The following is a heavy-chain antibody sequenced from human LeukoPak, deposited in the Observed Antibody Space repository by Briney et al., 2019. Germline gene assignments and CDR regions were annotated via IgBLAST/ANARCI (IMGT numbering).Heavy chain of an antibody. CDR2: ISAYNGNT. Sequence: ASVKVSCKASGYTFTSYGISWVRQAPGQGLEWMGWISAYNGNTNYAQKLQGRVTMTTDTSTSTAYMELRSLRSDDTAVYYCARRAYYDSSGYHGYWGQGTLVTVSS. CDR3: ARRAYYDSSGYHGY. CDR1: GYTFTSYG. V-gene: IGHV1-18*01. D-gene: IGHD3-22*01. J-gene: IGHJ4*02.